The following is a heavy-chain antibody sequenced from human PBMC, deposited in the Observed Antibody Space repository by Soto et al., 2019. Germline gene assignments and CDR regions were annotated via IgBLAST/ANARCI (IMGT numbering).Heavy chain of an antibody. Sequence: GESLKISCKGSGYSFTSYWIGWVRQMPGKGLEWMGIIYPGDSDTRYSPSFQGQVTISADKSISTAYLQWSSLKASDTAMYYCARLSGYDSPYYYYYMDVWGKGTTVTVSS. CDR3: ARLSGYDSPYYYYYMDV. CDR2: IYPGDSDT. V-gene: IGHV5-51*01. CDR1: GYSFTSYW. D-gene: IGHD5-12*01. J-gene: IGHJ6*03.